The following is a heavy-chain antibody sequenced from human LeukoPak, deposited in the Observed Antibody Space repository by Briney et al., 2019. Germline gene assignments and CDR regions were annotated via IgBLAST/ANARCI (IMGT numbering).Heavy chain of an antibody. CDR3: ARPMVTGAFDI. J-gene: IGHJ3*02. Sequence: PGGSLRLSCAASGFTFSNYWMHWVRQAPGKGLVWVSRINTDGSSTNYADSVKGRFTISRDNAKNTVYLQMNSLRAEDTAVYYCARPMVTGAFDIWGQGAMVTVSS. D-gene: IGHD5-18*01. V-gene: IGHV3-74*01. CDR1: GFTFSNYW. CDR2: INTDGSST.